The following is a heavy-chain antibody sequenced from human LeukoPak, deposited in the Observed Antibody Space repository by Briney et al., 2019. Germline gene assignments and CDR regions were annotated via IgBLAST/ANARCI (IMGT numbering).Heavy chain of an antibody. D-gene: IGHD6-19*01. V-gene: IGHV3-21*01. CDR1: GFTFSSYS. Sequence: PGGSLRLSCAASGFTFSSYSMNWVRQAPGKGLEWVSSISSSSSYIYYADSVKGRFTISRDNAKNSLYLQMNSLRAEDTAVYYCARDGYSSGWYNYWGQGTLATVSS. J-gene: IGHJ4*02. CDR3: ARDGYSSGWYNY. CDR2: ISSSSSYI.